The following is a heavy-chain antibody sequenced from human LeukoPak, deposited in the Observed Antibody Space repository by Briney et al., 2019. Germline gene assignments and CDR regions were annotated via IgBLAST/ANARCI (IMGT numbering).Heavy chain of an antibody. D-gene: IGHD3-10*01. Sequence: GSLRPSCAASRFSFSNYWMHWVRQAPGKGLVWVSRVKSDGSNPSYADSVKGRFTISRDNAENMLYLQMNTLGAEDTAVYYCARDIVSGSGSLDYWGQGTLVTVSS. CDR3: ARDIVSGSGSLDY. CDR2: VKSDGSNP. CDR1: RFSFSNYW. J-gene: IGHJ4*02. V-gene: IGHV3-74*01.